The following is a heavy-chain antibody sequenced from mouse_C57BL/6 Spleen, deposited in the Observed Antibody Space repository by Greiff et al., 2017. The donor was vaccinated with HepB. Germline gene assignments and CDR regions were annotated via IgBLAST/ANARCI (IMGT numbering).Heavy chain of an antibody. CDR2: INPNYGTT. CDR1: GYSFTDYN. CDR3: AREYYGSSPLAMDY. J-gene: IGHJ4*01. V-gene: IGHV1-39*01. Sequence: EVQLQESGPELVKPGASVKISCKASGYSFTDYNMNWVKQSNGKSLEWIGVINPNYGTTSYNQKFKGKATLTVDQSSSTAYMQLNSLTSEDSAVYYCAREYYGSSPLAMDYWGQGTSVTVSS. D-gene: IGHD1-1*01.